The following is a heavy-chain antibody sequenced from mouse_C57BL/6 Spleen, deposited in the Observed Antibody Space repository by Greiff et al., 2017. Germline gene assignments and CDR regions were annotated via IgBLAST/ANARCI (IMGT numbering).Heavy chain of an antibody. CDR2: ISSGGDYI. CDR1: GFTFSSYA. J-gene: IGHJ3*01. D-gene: IGHD1-1*01. CDR3: TRDRDYYGSSPFAY. Sequence: EVKLMESGAGLVKPGGSLKLSCAASGFTFSSYALSWVRQTPEKRLEWVAYISSGGDYIYYADTVKGRFTISRDNARNTLYLQMSSLKSEDTAMYYCTRDRDYYGSSPFAYWGQGTLVTVSA. V-gene: IGHV5-9-1*02.